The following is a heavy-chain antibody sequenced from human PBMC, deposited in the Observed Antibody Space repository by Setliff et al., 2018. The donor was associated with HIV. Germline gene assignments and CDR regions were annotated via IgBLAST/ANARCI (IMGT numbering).Heavy chain of an antibody. J-gene: IGHJ4*02. CDR1: GESFSGYY. Sequence: SETLSLTCAVYGESFSGYYWSWIRQPPGKGLEWIGEIDHRGSTNYNPSLKSRLTMSVDTSKNQFSLKLSSVTAADTAVYYCARTRGYCSATSCYALRGPDYWGQGTLVTVSS. CDR3: ARTRGYCSATSCYALRGPDY. CDR2: IDHRGST. D-gene: IGHD2-2*01. V-gene: IGHV4-34*01.